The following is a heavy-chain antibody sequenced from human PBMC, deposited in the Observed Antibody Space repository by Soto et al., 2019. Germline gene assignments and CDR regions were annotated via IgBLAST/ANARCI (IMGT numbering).Heavy chain of an antibody. CDR2: ISYDGSNK. J-gene: IGHJ6*03. CDR3: ERVGFSSGYYVSSVCYDYYYYYMDV. V-gene: IGHV3-30*04. Sequence: GGSLRLSCAASGFTFSSYAMHWVRQAPGKGLEWVAVISYDGSNKYYADSVKGRFTISRDNSKNTLYLQMNSLRAEDTAVYSCERVGFSSGYYVSSVCYDYYYYYMDVWGNGTTVTVSS. CDR1: GFTFSSYA. D-gene: IGHD3-22*01.